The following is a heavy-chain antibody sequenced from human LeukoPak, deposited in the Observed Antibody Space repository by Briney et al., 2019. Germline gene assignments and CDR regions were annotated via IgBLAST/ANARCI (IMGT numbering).Heavy chain of an antibody. V-gene: IGHV1-69-2*01. CDR1: GYTFTDYY. CDR3: ARDLFYLDY. CDR2: VDPEDGET. Sequence: GASVKVSCKASGYTFTDYYMHWVQQAPGKGLEWMGRVDPEDGETIYAEKFPGRVTLTAHIYTDTAYMELSSLRSEDTAVYYCARDLFYLDYWGQGTLVTVSS. J-gene: IGHJ4*02.